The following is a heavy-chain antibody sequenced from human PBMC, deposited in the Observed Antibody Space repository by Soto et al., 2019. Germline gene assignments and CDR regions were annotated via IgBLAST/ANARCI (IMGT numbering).Heavy chain of an antibody. CDR1: GGSIRSYY. J-gene: IGHJ5*02. Sequence: SETLSLTCTVSGGSIRSYYWSWIRQPPGKGLEWIGYIYYSGSTNYNPSLKSRVTISVDTSKNQFSLKLSSVTAADTAVYYCARGYCSGGSCALGPPNWFDPWGQGTLVTVSS. CDR3: ARGYCSGGSCALGPPNWFDP. V-gene: IGHV4-59*01. D-gene: IGHD2-15*01. CDR2: IYYSGST.